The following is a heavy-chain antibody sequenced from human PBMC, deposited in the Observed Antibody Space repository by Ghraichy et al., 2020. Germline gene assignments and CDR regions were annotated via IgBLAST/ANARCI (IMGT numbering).Heavy chain of an antibody. Sequence: SQTLSLTCAISGDSVSSTTAAWDWIRQSPSRGLECQGRTYFRTTWIHDYAVSVESRITINPDTSKNQFSMNLDSVTPAHTAVYYSSREGDMPTSLFTYDSFDGWDQGTTVTVSS. CDR3: SREGDMPTSLFTYDSFDG. CDR2: TYFRTTWIH. D-gene: IGHD5-24*01. V-gene: IGHV6-1*01. J-gene: IGHJ3*01. CDR1: GDSVSSTTAA.